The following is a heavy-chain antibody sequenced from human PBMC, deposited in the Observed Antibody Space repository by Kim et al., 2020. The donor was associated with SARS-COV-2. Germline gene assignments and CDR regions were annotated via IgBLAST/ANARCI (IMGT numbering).Heavy chain of an antibody. CDR3: ARGGRDEVSRPIVVVPAAFDY. Sequence: SETLSLTCAVYGGSFSGYYWSWIRQPPGKGLEWIGEINHSGSTNYNPSLKSRVTISVDTSKNQFSLKLSSVTAADTAVYYCARGGRDEVSRPIVVVPAAFDYWGQGTLVTVSS. J-gene: IGHJ4*02. D-gene: IGHD2-2*01. V-gene: IGHV4-34*01. CDR2: INHSGST. CDR1: GGSFSGYY.